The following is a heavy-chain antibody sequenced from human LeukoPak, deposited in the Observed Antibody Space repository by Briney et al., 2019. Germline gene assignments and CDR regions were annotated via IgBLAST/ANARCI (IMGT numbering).Heavy chain of an antibody. Sequence: ASVRVSCKASGYTFTSYAMHWVRQAPGQRLEWMGWINAGNGNTKYSQKFQGRVTITRDTSASTAYMELSSLRSEDTAVYYCARDVCSTSCYATFDYWGQGTLVTVSS. CDR1: GYTFTSYA. D-gene: IGHD2-2*01. J-gene: IGHJ4*02. CDR2: INAGNGNT. V-gene: IGHV1-3*01. CDR3: ARDVCSTSCYATFDY.